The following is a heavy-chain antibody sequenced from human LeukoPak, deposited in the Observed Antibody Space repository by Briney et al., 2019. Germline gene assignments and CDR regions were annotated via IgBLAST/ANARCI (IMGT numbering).Heavy chain of an antibody. CDR1: GFIFNNFA. V-gene: IGHV3-23*01. J-gene: IGHJ3*02. D-gene: IGHD3-22*01. Sequence: PGGSLRLSCAASGFIFNNFAMTWVRQAPGKWLEWVSSLSEIGTSTWYADSVKGRFTISRDNSKNTLNLQMNSLRADDTAQYYCARDRRRYYYDSSGYDAFDIWGQGTMVTVSS. CDR3: ARDRRRYYYDSSGYDAFDI. CDR2: LSEIGTST.